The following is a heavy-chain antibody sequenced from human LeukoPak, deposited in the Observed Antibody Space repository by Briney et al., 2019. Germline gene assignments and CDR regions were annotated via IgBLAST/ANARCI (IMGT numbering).Heavy chain of an antibody. V-gene: IGHV4-59*11. D-gene: IGHD3-9*01. CDR2: IYYSGST. J-gene: IGHJ4*02. CDR1: GGSISSHY. CDR3: ARGYDILTGYLDY. Sequence: SETLSLTCTVSGGSISSHYWSWIRQPPGKGLEWIGYIYYSGSTNYNPSLKSRVTISVDTPKNQFSLKLSSVTAADTAVYYCARGYDILTGYLDYWGQGTLVTVSS.